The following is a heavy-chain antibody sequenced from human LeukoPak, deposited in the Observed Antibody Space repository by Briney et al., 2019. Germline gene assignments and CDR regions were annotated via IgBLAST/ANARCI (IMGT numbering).Heavy chain of an antibody. CDR3: ARGRASYLY. CDR2: INHSGST. Sequence: SETLSLTCAVYGGSFSGYYWSWIRQPPGKGLEWIGEINHSGSTNYNPSLESRVTISVDTSKNQFSLKLSSVTAADTAVYYCARGRASYLYWGQGTLVTVSS. V-gene: IGHV4-34*01. CDR1: GGSFSGYY. J-gene: IGHJ4*02.